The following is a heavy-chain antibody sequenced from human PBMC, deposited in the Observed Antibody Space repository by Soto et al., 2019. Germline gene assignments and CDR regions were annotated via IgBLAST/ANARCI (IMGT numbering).Heavy chain of an antibody. V-gene: IGHV3-23*01. CDR2: ISGGGETT. CDR3: AKRVEYGSSLRYFDY. Sequence: EVQLLESGGGLVQPGGSLRLSCEASGFTFSSYAMTWVRQSPGKGLEWVSGISGGGETTYYADSVKGRFTISRDNSRNTLYLQMNSLRAEDTAVYFCAKRVEYGSSLRYFDYWGQGTLVTLSS. D-gene: IGHD6-6*01. CDR1: GFTFSSYA. J-gene: IGHJ4*02.